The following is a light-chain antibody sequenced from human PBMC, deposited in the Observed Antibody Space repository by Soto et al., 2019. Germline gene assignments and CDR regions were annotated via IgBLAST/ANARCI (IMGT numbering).Light chain of an antibody. J-gene: IGKJ5*01. CDR3: QQLHDYPIT. CDR2: AAS. V-gene: IGKV1-9*01. CDR1: PGLDSS. Sequence: ILLPPSPSSLSASVGDRVTITCRASPGLDSSFAWYPQKPGQAPKLLIYAASSLQSGVPSRFRGSGSGTDFTLTISSLQPEDFATYYCQQLHDYPITFGQGTRLEI.